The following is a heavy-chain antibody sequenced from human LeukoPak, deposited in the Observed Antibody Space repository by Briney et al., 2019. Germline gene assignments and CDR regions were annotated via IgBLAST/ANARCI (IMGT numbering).Heavy chain of an antibody. J-gene: IGHJ4*02. CDR3: ARDYHPSSGWSSNY. CDR2: ISSDSSTK. CDR1: GFTLTYYS. V-gene: IGHV3-48*04. D-gene: IGHD6-19*01. Sequence: GGSLRLSCVASGFTLTYYSMNWVRQAPGKGLEWISYISSDSSTKYFADSVKGRFTISRDNAKNSLYLQMNSLRAEDTAVYYCARDYHPSSGWSSNYWGQGTLVTVSS.